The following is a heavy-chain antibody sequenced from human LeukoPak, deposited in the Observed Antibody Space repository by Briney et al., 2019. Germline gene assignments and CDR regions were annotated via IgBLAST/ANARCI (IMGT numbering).Heavy chain of an antibody. Sequence: SKTLSLTCAVYGGSFSGYYWSWIRQPPGKGLEWIGEINHSGSTNYNPSLKSRVTISVDTSKNQFSLKLSSVTAADTAVYYCARAPRGIRFLDYWGQGTLVTVSS. CDR2: INHSGST. D-gene: IGHD3-3*01. CDR1: GGSFSGYY. J-gene: IGHJ4*02. CDR3: ARAPRGIRFLDY. V-gene: IGHV4-34*01.